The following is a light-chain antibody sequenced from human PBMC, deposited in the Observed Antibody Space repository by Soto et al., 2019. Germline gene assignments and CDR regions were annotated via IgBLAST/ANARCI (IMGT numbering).Light chain of an antibody. J-gene: IGKJ1*01. CDR3: QQYNSYSPRT. CDR1: QSLLHSNGYNY. Sequence: MTQSPLSLPVTPGEPASISCRSSQSLLHSNGYNYLAWYQQKPGKAPTLLIYDASTLKSPVPSRFSGSGSGTEFTLTISNLQPDDFATYYCQQYNSYSPRTFGQGTKVDIK. V-gene: IGKV1-5*01. CDR2: DAS.